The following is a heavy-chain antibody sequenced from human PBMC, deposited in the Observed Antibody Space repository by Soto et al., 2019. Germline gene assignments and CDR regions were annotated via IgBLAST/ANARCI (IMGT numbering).Heavy chain of an antibody. CDR1: GGSISSYY. CDR2: IYYSGST. CDR3: AREVSSSEDYYYYGMDV. D-gene: IGHD6-6*01. V-gene: IGHV4-59*01. Sequence: LSLTCTVSGGSISSYYWSWIRQPPGKGLEWIGCIYYSGSTNYNPSLKSRVTISVDTSKNQFSLKLSSVTAADTAVYYCAREVSSSEDYYYYGMDVWGQGTTVTVS. J-gene: IGHJ6*02.